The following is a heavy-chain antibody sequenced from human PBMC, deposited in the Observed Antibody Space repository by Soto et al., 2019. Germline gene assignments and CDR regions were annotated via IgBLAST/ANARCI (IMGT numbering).Heavy chain of an antibody. V-gene: IGHV3-23*01. J-gene: IGHJ3*02. CDR3: ARAAFDI. CDR2: TTGSGGIT. CDR1: GFAFSCHA. Sequence: PGASLRPSDPGAGFAFSCHAMSWVRQAPGKGLEWVSTTTGSGGITDYADSVKGRFTISRDNSKNTLYLQMNSLRAEDTAVYYCARAAFDICGEGTMVTVSS.